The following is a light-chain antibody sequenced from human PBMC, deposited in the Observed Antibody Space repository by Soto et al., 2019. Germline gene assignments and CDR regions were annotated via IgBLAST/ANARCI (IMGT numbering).Light chain of an antibody. CDR1: SSDVGGYNY. V-gene: IGLV2-14*01. J-gene: IGLJ1*01. CDR3: SSYTSSSTYV. CDR2: DVS. Sequence: QSVLTQPASVSGSPGQSITSSCTGTSSDVGGYNYVPWYQQHPGKAPKLMIYDVSNRPSGVSNRFSGSKSGNTASLTISGLQAEDEADYYCSSYTSSSTYVFGTGTKVTVL.